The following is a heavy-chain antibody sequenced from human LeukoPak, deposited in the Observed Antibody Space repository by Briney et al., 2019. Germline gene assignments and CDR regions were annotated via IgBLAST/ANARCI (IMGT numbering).Heavy chain of an antibody. CDR3: ARVGTSAAGTSAYYYYGMDV. V-gene: IGHV4-59*01. CDR2: IYYSGST. Sequence: SETLSLTCTVSGGSISSYYWGWIRQPPGKGLEWTGYIYYSGSTNYNPSLKSRVTISVATSKNQFSLKLSSVTAADTAVYYCARVGTSAAGTSAYYYYGMDVWGQGTTVTVSS. D-gene: IGHD6-13*01. J-gene: IGHJ6*02. CDR1: GGSISSYY.